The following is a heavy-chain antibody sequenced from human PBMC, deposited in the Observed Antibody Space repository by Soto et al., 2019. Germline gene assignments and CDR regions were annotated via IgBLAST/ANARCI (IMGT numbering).Heavy chain of an antibody. V-gene: IGHV1-2*04. Sequence: GASVKVSCKASGHTSTGYYMHWVRQAPGQGLEWMGWINPNSGGTNYAQTFQGWVTMTRDTSISTAYMELSRLRSDDTAMYYCARTVPPYYYDSSGYYMDRLSYYGMDVWGQGTTVTVSS. J-gene: IGHJ6*02. CDR3: ARTVPPYYYDSSGYYMDRLSYYGMDV. CDR1: GHTSTGYY. D-gene: IGHD3-22*01. CDR2: INPNSGGT.